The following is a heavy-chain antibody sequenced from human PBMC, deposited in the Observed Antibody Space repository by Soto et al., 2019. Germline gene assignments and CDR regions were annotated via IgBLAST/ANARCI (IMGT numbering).Heavy chain of an antibody. CDR3: ANPPHGIGMVRGVRYFDY. D-gene: IGHD3-10*01. CDR2: ISYDGSNK. CDR1: GFTFSSYA. V-gene: IGHV3-30-3*01. J-gene: IGHJ4*02. Sequence: HPGGSLRLSCAASGFTFSSYAMHWVRQAPGKGLEWVAVISYDGSNKYYADSVKGRFTISRDNSKNTLYLQMNSLRAEDTAVYYCANPPHGIGMVRGVRYFDYWGQGTLVTVSS.